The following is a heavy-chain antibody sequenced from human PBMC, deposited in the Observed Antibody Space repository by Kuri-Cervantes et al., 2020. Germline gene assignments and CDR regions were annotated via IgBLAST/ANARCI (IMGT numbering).Heavy chain of an antibody. V-gene: IGHV4-59*13. CDR2: IYYSGST. J-gene: IGHJ3*02. CDR3: ARDSYNWNDVTNAFDI. Sequence: SETLSLTCTVSGGSISSYYWSWIRQPPGKGLEWMGYIYYSGSTNYNPSLKSRVTISVDTSKNQFSLKLSSVTAADTAVYYCARDSYNWNDVTNAFDIWGQGTMVTVSS. D-gene: IGHD1-1*01. CDR1: GGSISSYY.